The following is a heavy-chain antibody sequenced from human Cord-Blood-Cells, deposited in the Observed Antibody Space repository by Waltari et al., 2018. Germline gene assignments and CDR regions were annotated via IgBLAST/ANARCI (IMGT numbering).Heavy chain of an antibody. J-gene: IGHJ4*02. CDR3: ARVGQWLASDY. CDR1: GFTLRSYS. CDR2: MSSSSSYI. Sequence: EVQLVESGGGLVKPGGSLRLSCAASGFTLRSYSMNWVRQAPGKGLEWVSSMSSSSSYIYYADSVKGRFTISRDNAKNSLYLQMNSLRAEDTAVYYCARVGQWLASDYWGQGTLVTVSS. D-gene: IGHD3-22*01. V-gene: IGHV3-21*01.